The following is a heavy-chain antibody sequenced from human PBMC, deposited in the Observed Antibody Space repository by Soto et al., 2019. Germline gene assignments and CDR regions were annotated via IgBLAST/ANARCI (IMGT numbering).Heavy chain of an antibody. V-gene: IGHV1-18*01. CDR3: ARDNRGVGFDY. CDR2: NGAYNGNT. Sequence: ASVKVSCKASGYTFTSYGISWVRQAPGQGLEWMGWNGAYNGNTNYAQKLQGRVTMTTDTSTSTAYMELRSLRSDDTAVYYCARDNRGVGFDYWGQGTLVTVSS. D-gene: IGHD3-10*01. CDR1: GYTFTSYG. J-gene: IGHJ4*02.